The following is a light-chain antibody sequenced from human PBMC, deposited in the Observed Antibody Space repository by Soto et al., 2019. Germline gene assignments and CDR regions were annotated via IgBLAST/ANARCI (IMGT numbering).Light chain of an antibody. Sequence: QSALTQPASVSGSPGQSITISCTGTTSDVGTYNLVSWYQHHPGKAPKLMIFEGSKRPSGVSTPFSGSKSGNTASLTISELQAEDEADYYCCSYARSSTYVFGTGTKLTVL. V-gene: IGLV2-23*01. CDR3: CSYARSSTYV. CDR2: EGS. J-gene: IGLJ1*01. CDR1: TSDVGTYNL.